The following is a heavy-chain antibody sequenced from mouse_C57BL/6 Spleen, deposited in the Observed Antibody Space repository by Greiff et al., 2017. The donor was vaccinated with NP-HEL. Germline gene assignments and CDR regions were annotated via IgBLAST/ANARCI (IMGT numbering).Heavy chain of an antibody. Sequence: QVQLKESGAELVKPGASVKISCKASGYAFSSYWMNWVKQRPGKGLEWIGQIYPGDGDTNYNGKFKGKATLTADKSSSTAYMRLSSLTSEDSAVYFCARRGDTTVVRYFDVWGTGTTVTVSS. CDR3: ARRGDTTVVRYFDV. V-gene: IGHV1-80*01. J-gene: IGHJ1*03. D-gene: IGHD1-1*01. CDR2: IYPGDGDT. CDR1: GYAFSSYW.